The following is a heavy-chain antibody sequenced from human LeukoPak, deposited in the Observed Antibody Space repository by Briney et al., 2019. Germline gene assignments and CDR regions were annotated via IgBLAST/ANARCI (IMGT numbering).Heavy chain of an antibody. Sequence: GESLRLSCAASGFTFSGHAMSWVRQAPGKGLNWLSTITGGAENTYYAGSVKGRFTISRDNSKNTVYLQMDSLTVEDTAVYYCAKVLSGSQDYWGQGTLVTVFS. CDR1: GFTFSGHA. D-gene: IGHD1-26*01. J-gene: IGHJ4*02. V-gene: IGHV3-23*01. CDR2: ITGGAENT. CDR3: AKVLSGSQDY.